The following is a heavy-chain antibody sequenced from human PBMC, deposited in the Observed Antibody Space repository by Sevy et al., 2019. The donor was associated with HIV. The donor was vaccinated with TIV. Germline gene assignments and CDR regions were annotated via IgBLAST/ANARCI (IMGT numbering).Heavy chain of an antibody. CDR1: GFTFSNAW. D-gene: IGHD6-19*01. J-gene: IGHJ3*02. CDR3: TTDSLFASSGWYLNAFDI. Sequence: GGSLRLSCAASGFTFSNAWMNWVRHAPGKGLEWVGRIKSKTDGGTTDYAAPVKGRFTISRDDSKNTLYLQMNSLKTEDTAVYYCTTDSLFASSGWYLNAFDIWGQGTMVTVSS. CDR2: IKSKTDGGTT. V-gene: IGHV3-15*07.